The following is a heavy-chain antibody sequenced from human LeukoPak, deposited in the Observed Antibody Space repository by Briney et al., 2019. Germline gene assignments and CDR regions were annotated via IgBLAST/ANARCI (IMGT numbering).Heavy chain of an antibody. CDR2: ILVSGGNT. CDR1: GFTFSSYA. V-gene: IGHV3-23*01. Sequence: RGSRRLSCAAPGFTFSSYAMSWVRKAPGRVLEWVSSILVSGGNTYYADSVKGRFTISRDNSKNTLYVQMNSLRAEDTAVYFCARDRSMVRGVTAFDYWGQGTLVTVSS. D-gene: IGHD3-10*01. J-gene: IGHJ4*02. CDR3: ARDRSMVRGVTAFDY.